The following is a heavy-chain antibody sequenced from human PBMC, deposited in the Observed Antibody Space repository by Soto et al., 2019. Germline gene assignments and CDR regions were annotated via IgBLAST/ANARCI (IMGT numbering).Heavy chain of an antibody. D-gene: IGHD6-6*01. J-gene: IGHJ5*02. CDR3: AREEQLVRHMSWFDP. Sequence: QVQLQESGPGLVKPSQTLSLTCTVSGGSISSSGYYWSWIRQHPGKGLECIGYIYYSGSTYYNPSLKSRVTISVDTSKNQFSLKLSSVTAADTAVYYCAREEQLVRHMSWFDPWGQGTLVTVSS. CDR2: IYYSGST. V-gene: IGHV4-31*03. CDR1: GGSISSSGYY.